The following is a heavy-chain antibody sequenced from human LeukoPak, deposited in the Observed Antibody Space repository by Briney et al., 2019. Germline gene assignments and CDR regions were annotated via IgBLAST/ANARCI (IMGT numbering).Heavy chain of an antibody. V-gene: IGHV3-43*01. CDR1: GFTFDDYT. D-gene: IGHD6-19*01. J-gene: IGHJ4*02. Sequence: GGSLRLSCAASGFTFDDYTMHWVRQAPGKGLEWVSLISWDGGSTYYADSVKGRFTISGDNSKNSLYLQMNSLRTEDTALYYCAKGDSSGWYVFGYWGQGTLVTVSS. CDR3: AKGDSSGWYVFGY. CDR2: ISWDGGST.